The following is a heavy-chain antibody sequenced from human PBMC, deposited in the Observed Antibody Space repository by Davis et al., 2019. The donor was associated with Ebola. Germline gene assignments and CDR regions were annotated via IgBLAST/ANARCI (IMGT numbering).Heavy chain of an antibody. CDR1: GFTFSKYS. J-gene: IGHJ4*02. CDR2: ISISGGTV. CDR3: AKSFLESGFLYYYDSSGSVD. Sequence: GESLKISCAGSGFTFSKYSFNWVRQAPGKGLEWISYISISGGTVYYADFVKGRFTISRDNSKKTLYLQMNSLRAEDTAVYYCAKSFLESGFLYYYDSSGSVDWGQGTLVTVSS. V-gene: IGHV3-48*01. D-gene: IGHD3-22*01.